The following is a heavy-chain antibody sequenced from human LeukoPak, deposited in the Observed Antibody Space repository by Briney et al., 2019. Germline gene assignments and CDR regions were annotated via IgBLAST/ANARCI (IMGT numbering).Heavy chain of an antibody. CDR3: ARQYSSSPRFAY. J-gene: IGHJ4*02. Sequence: SETLSLTCAVYGGSFSGYCWSWIRQPPGKGLEWIGEINHSGSTNYNPSLKSRVTISVDTSKNQFSLKLSSVTAADTAVYYCARQYSSSPRFAYWGQGTLVTVSS. D-gene: IGHD6-13*01. CDR2: INHSGST. V-gene: IGHV4-34*01. CDR1: GGSFSGYC.